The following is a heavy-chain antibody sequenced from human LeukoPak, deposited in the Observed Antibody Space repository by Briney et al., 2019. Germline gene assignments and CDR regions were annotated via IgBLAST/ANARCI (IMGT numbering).Heavy chain of an antibody. J-gene: IGHJ3*02. D-gene: IGHD3-9*01. Sequence: GKSLRLSCAASGFTFSSYGMHWVRQAPGKGLEWVAVIWYDGSNKYYADSVKGRFTISRDNSKNTLYLQMNSLRAEDTAVYYCARLYGRARNYDILTGYSSDAFDIWGQGTMVTVSS. CDR1: GFTFSSYG. CDR2: IWYDGSNK. CDR3: ARLYGRARNYDILTGYSSDAFDI. V-gene: IGHV3-33*01.